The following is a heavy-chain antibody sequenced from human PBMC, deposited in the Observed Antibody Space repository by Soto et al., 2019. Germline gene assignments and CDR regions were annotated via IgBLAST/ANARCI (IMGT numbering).Heavy chain of an antibody. J-gene: IGHJ4*02. CDR2: IIPIFGPA. D-gene: IGHD6-19*01. CDR3: ARDHVQWLAMWYYFDY. CDR1: GCTFSSYA. Sequence: SVQVSCKASGCTFSSYAISWVRQAPGQGLEWLGGIIPIFGPANYAQKYQGRVTSTADESTSTDYMELSSLRSEDTAVYYWARDHVQWLAMWYYFDYWGQGTLVTV. V-gene: IGHV1-69*13.